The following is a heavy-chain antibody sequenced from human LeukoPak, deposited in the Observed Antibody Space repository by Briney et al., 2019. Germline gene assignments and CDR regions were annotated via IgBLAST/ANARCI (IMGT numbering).Heavy chain of an antibody. CDR2: ISGSGGST. V-gene: IGHV3-23*01. J-gene: IGHJ4*02. D-gene: IGHD4-23*01. CDR1: GFTFSSYA. Sequence: PGGSLRLSCAASGFTFSSYAMSWVRQATGKGLEWVTAISGSGGSTYYADSVKGRFTISRDNAKNTLYLQMNSLRAEDTAVDYCAKDHDCYGGGGGDYWVQGTMVTVPS. CDR3: AKDHDCYGGGGGDY.